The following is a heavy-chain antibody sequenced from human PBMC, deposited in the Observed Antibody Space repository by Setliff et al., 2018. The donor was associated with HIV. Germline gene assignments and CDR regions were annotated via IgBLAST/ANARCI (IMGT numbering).Heavy chain of an antibody. Sequence: SETLSLTCTVSDGSSDSHYWSWIRQPPGKGLEWIGYIHFTGTTNYNPSLKSRVTLSLDTSKNQFSLKLSSVTAADTAVYYCASTPRPSYYYDSSGYYNWFDPWGQGTLVTVSS. CDR3: ASTPRPSYYYDSSGYYNWFDP. D-gene: IGHD3-22*01. V-gene: IGHV4-59*11. J-gene: IGHJ5*02. CDR1: DGSSDSHY. CDR2: IHFTGTT.